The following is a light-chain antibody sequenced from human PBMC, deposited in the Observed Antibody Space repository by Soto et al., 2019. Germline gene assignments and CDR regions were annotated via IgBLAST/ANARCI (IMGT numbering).Light chain of an antibody. CDR2: GNS. Sequence: QSVLTQPPSVSGAPGQRVTISCTRSSSNIGAGYDVHWYQQLPGTAPKLLMYGNSNRPSGVPDRFSGSKSGPSASLAITGLQAEDEADYYCQSYDSSLSAWVFGGGTKLTVL. CDR3: QSYDSSLSAWV. CDR1: SSNIGAGYD. V-gene: IGLV1-40*01. J-gene: IGLJ3*02.